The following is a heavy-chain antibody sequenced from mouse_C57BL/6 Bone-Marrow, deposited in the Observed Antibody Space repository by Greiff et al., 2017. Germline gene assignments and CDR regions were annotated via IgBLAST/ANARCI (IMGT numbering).Heavy chain of an antibody. J-gene: IGHJ2*01. Sequence: QVQLQQPGAELVKPGASVTMSCKASGYTFTSYWITWVKQRPGQGLEWIGDIYPGSGSTNYNEKFKSKATLSVDTSSSTAYMQLSSLTSEDSAVYYCARETTVISYGGQGTTLTVSS. V-gene: IGHV1-55*01. CDR2: IYPGSGST. CDR3: ARETTVISY. CDR1: GYTFTSYW. D-gene: IGHD1-1*01.